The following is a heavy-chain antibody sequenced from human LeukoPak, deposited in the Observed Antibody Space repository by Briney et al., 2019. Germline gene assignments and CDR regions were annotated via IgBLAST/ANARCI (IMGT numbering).Heavy chain of an antibody. CDR1: GFTVSSNY. V-gene: IGHV3-53*01. CDR2: IYSGGST. D-gene: IGHD3-22*01. J-gene: IGHJ4*02. CDR3: AREINYYSRAAFDY. Sequence: GGSLRLSCAASGFTVSSNYLSWVRQAPGKGLEWVSVIYSGGSTYYADSVKGRFTISRDNSKNTLYLQMNSLRAEDTAVYYCAREINYYSRAAFDYWGQGTLVTVSS.